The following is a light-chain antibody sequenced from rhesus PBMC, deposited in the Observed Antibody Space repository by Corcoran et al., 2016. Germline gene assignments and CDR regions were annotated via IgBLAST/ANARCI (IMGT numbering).Light chain of an antibody. CDR1: QSISSW. Sequence: DIQMTQSPSSLSASVGDTVTITCRASQSISSWLAWYQQKPGKSPKLLIYKASRLQSGVPSRFSGRGAGTDFTLPISSLQSEDFATYYCQQYSSSPPWTFGQGTKVEIK. CDR3: QQYSSSPPWT. J-gene: IGKJ1*01. V-gene: IGKV1-22*01. CDR2: KAS.